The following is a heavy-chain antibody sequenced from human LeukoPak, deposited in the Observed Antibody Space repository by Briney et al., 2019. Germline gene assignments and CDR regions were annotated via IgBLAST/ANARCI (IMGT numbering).Heavy chain of an antibody. CDR2: INWNGGST. CDR1: GFTFDDYG. Sequence: GGSLRLSCAASGFTFDDYGMSWARQAPGKGLEWVSGINWNGGSTGYADSVKGRFTISKDNAKNSLHLQMNSLRVEDTALYYCARGYNYYMDVWGKGTTVTVSS. V-gene: IGHV3-20*04. CDR3: ARGYNYYMDV. J-gene: IGHJ6*03. D-gene: IGHD5-12*01.